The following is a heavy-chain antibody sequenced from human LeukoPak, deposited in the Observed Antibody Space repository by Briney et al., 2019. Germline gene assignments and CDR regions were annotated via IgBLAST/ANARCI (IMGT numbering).Heavy chain of an antibody. CDR2: IYYSGST. D-gene: IGHD5-18*01. V-gene: IGHV4-31*03. J-gene: IGHJ4*02. CDR3: ARVDTAMVGY. CDR1: GGSISSGGYY. Sequence: SETLSLTCTVSGGSISSGGYYWSWIRQHPGKGLEWIGYIYYSGSTYYNPSLKSRVTISVDTSKNQSSLKLSSVTAADTAVYYCARVDTAMVGYWGQGTLVTVSS.